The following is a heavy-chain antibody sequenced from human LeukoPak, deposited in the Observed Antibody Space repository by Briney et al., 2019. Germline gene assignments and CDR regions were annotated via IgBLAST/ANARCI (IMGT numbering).Heavy chain of an antibody. CDR2: INHSGST. J-gene: IGHJ4*02. CDR3: AGGLSGWSHNDY. Sequence: SETLSLTCAVYGGSFSGYYWSWIRQPPGKGLEWIGEINHSGSTNYNPSLKSRVTISVDTSKNQFSLKLSSVTAADTAVYYCAGGLSGWSHNDYWGQGTLVTVSS. D-gene: IGHD6-19*01. CDR1: GGSFSGYY. V-gene: IGHV4-34*01.